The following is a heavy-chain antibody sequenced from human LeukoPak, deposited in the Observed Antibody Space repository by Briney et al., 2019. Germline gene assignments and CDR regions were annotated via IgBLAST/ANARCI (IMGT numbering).Heavy chain of an antibody. CDR2: IDHSGST. V-gene: IGHV4-34*01. CDR3: ARGGYLEAFDI. CDR1: GGSFSGYY. D-gene: IGHD5-18*01. J-gene: IGHJ3*02. Sequence: SETLSLTCAVYGGSFSGYYWSWIRQPPGKGLEWIGEIDHSGSTNYNPSLKSRVTISVDTSKNQFSLKLSSVTAADTAVYYCARGGYLEAFDIWGQGTMVTVSS.